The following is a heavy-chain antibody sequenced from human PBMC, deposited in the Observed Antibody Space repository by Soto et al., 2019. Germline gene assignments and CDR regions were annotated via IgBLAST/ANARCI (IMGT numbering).Heavy chain of an antibody. CDR3: ARRADIVVVLAASYYFDY. D-gene: IGHD2-15*01. CDR2: INHSGST. Sequence: SETLSLTCAVYGGSFSGYYWSWIRQPPGKWLEWIGEINHSGSTNYNPSLKSRVTISVDTSKNQFSLKLSSVTAADTAVYYCARRADIVVVLAASYYFDYWGQGTLVTVSS. V-gene: IGHV4-34*01. J-gene: IGHJ4*02. CDR1: GGSFSGYY.